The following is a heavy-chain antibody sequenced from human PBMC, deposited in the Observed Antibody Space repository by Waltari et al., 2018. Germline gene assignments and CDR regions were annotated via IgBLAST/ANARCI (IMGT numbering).Heavy chain of an antibody. J-gene: IGHJ6*04. D-gene: IGHD3-3*01. CDR1: GSPISSRSYY. V-gene: IGHV4-39*01. Sequence: QLHLQESGPGLVTPSETLSLPCTVSGSPISSRSYYLGWIRQPPGKGLEWIGSIYYSGSTYYNPSLKSRVTISVDTSKNQFTLKLSSVTAADTAVYYCAEAFWSGYSPYRVWGKGTTVTVSS. CDR2: IYYSGST. CDR3: AEAFWSGYSPYRV.